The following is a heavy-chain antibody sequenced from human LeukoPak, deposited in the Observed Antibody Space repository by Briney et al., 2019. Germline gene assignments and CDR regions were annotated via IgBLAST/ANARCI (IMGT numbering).Heavy chain of an antibody. CDR3: ARVGGSNLYYYGMDV. V-gene: IGHV4-59*01. CDR1: GGSISTYY. J-gene: IGHJ6*02. CDR2: IYYSGST. Sequence: SETLSLTCTVSGGSISTYYWNWIRQPPGKGLEWVGYIYYSGSTNYNPSLKSRVTISVDTSKNQFSLNLSPVTAADTAVYYCARVGGSNLYYYGMDVWGRGTTVTVSS. D-gene: IGHD3-16*01.